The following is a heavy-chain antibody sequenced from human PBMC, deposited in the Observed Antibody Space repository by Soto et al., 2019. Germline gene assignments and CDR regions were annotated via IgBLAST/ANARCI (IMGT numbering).Heavy chain of an antibody. CDR1: GFTFDDYA. Sequence: PGGSLRLSCAASGFTFDDYAMYWVRQVLWKGLEWVSYISSSSSYTNYADSVKGRFTISRDNAKNSLYLQMNSLRAEDTAVYYCARANYYDSSGYCLDYWGQGTLVTVS. V-gene: IGHV3-11*05. CDR2: ISSSSSYT. CDR3: ARANYYDSSGYCLDY. D-gene: IGHD3-22*01. J-gene: IGHJ4*02.